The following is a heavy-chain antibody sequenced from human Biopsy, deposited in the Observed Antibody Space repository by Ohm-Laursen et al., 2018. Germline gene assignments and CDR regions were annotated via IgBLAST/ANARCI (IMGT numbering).Heavy chain of an antibody. Sequence: SDTLSLTCTVSGGSISSETNYWGWIRQPPGKGLEWIGSIFYGGITYYNPSLKSRVTISVDTSKNQFSLNLSSVTGADTAVYYCARHPTGFWFDPWGLGTLVTVSS. CDR2: IFYGGIT. CDR3: ARHPTGFWFDP. J-gene: IGHJ5*02. V-gene: IGHV4-39*01. CDR1: GGSISSETNY.